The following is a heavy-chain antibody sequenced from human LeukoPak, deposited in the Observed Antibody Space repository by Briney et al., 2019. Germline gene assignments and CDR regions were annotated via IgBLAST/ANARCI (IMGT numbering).Heavy chain of an antibody. J-gene: IGHJ4*02. CDR3: ARTTVISEAFDY. CDR2: INWNGGST. V-gene: IGHV3-20*04. CDR1: GFTFDDYG. Sequence: TWGSLRLSCAASGFTFDDYGMSWVRQAPGKGLEWVSGINWNGGSTGYADSVKGRFTLSRDNAKNSLYLQMNSLRAEDTAVYYGARTTVISEAFDYWGQGNLVTVSS. D-gene: IGHD4-17*01.